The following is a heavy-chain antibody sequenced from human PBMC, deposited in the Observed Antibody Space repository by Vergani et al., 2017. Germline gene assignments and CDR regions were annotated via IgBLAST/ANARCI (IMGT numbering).Heavy chain of an antibody. V-gene: IGHV3-53*04. Sequence: EVQLVESGGGLVQPGGSLRLSCAASGFTVSSNYMSWVRQAPGKGLEWVSVIYSGGSTYYADSVKGRFTISRHNSKNTLYLQMNSLRAEDTAVYYCARVERYYDSSGYSYYYGMDVWGQGTTVTVSS. CDR1: GFTVSSNY. CDR3: ARVERYYDSSGYSYYYGMDV. D-gene: IGHD3-22*01. CDR2: IYSGGST. J-gene: IGHJ6*02.